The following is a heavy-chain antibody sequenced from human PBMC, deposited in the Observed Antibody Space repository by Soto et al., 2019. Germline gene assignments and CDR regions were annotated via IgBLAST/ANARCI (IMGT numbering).Heavy chain of an antibody. CDR3: ARELLWFGESTHNWFDP. CDR2: IYYSGST. Sequence: QVQLQESGPGLVKPSQTLSLTCTVSGGSISSGGYYWSWIRQHPGKGLEWIGYIYYSGSTYYNPSLKSRVTISVDTSKNQFSLQLSSVTAADTAVYYCARELLWFGESTHNWFDPWGQGTLVTVSS. CDR1: GGSISSGGYY. V-gene: IGHV4-31*03. D-gene: IGHD3-10*01. J-gene: IGHJ5*02.